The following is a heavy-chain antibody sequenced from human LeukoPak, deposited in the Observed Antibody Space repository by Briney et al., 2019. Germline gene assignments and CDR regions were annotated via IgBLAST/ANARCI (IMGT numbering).Heavy chain of an antibody. CDR2: ISSSGSTI. CDR3: ARDGVYGMDV. D-gene: IGHD3-3*01. J-gene: IGHJ6*02. Sequence: NPGGSLRLSCAASGFTFSDYNMSWIRQAPGKGLEWVSYISSSGSTIYYADSVKGGFTISKDNAKNSLYMQMNSLRAENTAVYYGARDGVYGMDVWGQGTTVTVSS. CDR1: GFTFSDYN. V-gene: IGHV3-11*01.